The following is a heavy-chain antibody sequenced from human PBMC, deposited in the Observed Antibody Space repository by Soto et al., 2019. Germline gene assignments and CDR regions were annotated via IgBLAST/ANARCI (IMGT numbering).Heavy chain of an antibody. CDR1: GGTFSSYA. Sequence: SVKVSCKASGGTFSSYAISWVRQAPGQGLEWMGGIIPIFGTANYAQKFQGRCTITADESTSTAYMELSSLRCEDTAVYYCAREGRFGVVINGMDVWGQGTTVTVSS. CDR3: AREGRFGVVINGMDV. J-gene: IGHJ6*02. V-gene: IGHV1-69*13. CDR2: IIPIFGTA. D-gene: IGHD3-3*01.